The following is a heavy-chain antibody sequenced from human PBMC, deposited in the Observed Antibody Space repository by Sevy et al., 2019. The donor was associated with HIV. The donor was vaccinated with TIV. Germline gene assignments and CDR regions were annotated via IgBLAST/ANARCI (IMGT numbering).Heavy chain of an antibody. CDR1: GGSITSLY. Sequence: SETLSLTCTVSGGSITSLYWNWIRQPPGKGLEWIANIYYNGHINYNPSLKRGVTLSLDTSKNQFSLRLSSVTAADTAMYYCAGENAWGRGYSWGQGTLVTVSS. CDR2: IYYNGHI. J-gene: IGHJ4*02. CDR3: AGENAWGRGYS. D-gene: IGHD1-26*01. V-gene: IGHV4-59*08.